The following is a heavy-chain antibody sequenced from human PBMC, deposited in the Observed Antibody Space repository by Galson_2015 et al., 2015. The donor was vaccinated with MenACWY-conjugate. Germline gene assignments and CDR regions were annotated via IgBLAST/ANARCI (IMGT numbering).Heavy chain of an antibody. CDR1: GFTFSSYA. V-gene: IGHV3-23*01. CDR2: ISGSGGST. D-gene: IGHD6-6*01. Sequence: SLRLSCAASGFTFSSYAMSWVRQAPGKGLEWVSAISGSGGSTYYADSVKGRFTISRDNSKNTLYLQMNSLRAEDTAVYYCASAVLISSSSTFYYYYYGMDVWGQGTTVTVSS. CDR3: ASAVLISSSSTFYYYYYGMDV. J-gene: IGHJ6*02.